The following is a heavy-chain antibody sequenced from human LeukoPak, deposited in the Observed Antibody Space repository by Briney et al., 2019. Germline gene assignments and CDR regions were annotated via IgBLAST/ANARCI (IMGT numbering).Heavy chain of an antibody. CDR1: GFTFSSYA. J-gene: IGHJ4*02. CDR3: ARQVDSSSWLDY. Sequence: PGGSLRLSCAASGFTFSSYAMSWVRQAPGKGLEWVSAISGSGGSTYYADSVKGRFTISRDNSKNTLYLQMNSLRAEDTAVYYCARQVDSSSWLDYWGQGTLVTVSS. D-gene: IGHD6-13*01. V-gene: IGHV3-23*01. CDR2: ISGSGGST.